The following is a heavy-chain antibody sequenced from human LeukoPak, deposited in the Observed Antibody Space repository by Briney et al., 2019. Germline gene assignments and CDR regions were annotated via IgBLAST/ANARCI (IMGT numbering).Heavy chain of an antibody. V-gene: IGHV3-7*03. CDR1: GFTFSNLW. CDR3: ATSTAAAGTD. CDR2: IKQDGGEK. D-gene: IGHD6-13*01. J-gene: IGHJ4*02. Sequence: GGSLRLSCAASGFTFSNLWMSWVRQAPGKGLKWVANIKQDGGEKYYVDSVKDRFTISRDNAQNSLYLQMNSLRAEDTAIYYCATSTAAAGTDWGQGTLVTVSS.